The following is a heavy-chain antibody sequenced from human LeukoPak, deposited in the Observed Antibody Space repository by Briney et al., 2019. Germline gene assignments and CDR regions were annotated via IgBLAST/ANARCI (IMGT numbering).Heavy chain of an antibody. Sequence: GRCLSLSCAASRFTLSIYSTKCVSHAPGRGLEWVSTISKSSRYIYYTDSVRDRFTISRDHPKNSLYIPMPSLTAGDTDVYYCARDDRALTYYDFWSGYPYFDFWGQGTLVTVSS. D-gene: IGHD3-3*01. J-gene: IGHJ4*01. CDR3: ARDDRALTYYDFWSGYPYFDF. CDR1: RFTLSIYS. V-gene: IGHV3-21*01. CDR2: ISKSSRYI.